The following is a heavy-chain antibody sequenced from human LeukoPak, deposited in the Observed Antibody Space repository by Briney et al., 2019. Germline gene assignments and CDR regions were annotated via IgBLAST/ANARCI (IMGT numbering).Heavy chain of an antibody. Sequence: SSETLSLTCAVYGGSFSGYYWSWIRQPPGKGLEWIGEINHSGSTNYNPSLKSRVTISVDTSKNQFSLKLSSVTAADTAVYYCARDHLLGLRLGELSFLDYWGQGTLVTVSS. CDR2: INHSGST. V-gene: IGHV4-34*01. J-gene: IGHJ4*02. D-gene: IGHD3-16*02. CDR1: GGSFSGYY. CDR3: ARDHLLGLRLGELSFLDY.